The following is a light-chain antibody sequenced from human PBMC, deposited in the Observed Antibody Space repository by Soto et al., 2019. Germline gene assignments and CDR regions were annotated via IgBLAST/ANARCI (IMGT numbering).Light chain of an antibody. CDR3: QQYNSYSPWT. CDR1: QSISSW. Sequence: DIQMTQSPSTLSASVGDRVTITCRASQSISSWLAWYQQKPGKAPKLRIYDASSLESGVPSRFSGSGSGTEFTLTISSLQPDDFATYYCQQYNSYSPWTFGQATKVEIK. V-gene: IGKV1-5*01. J-gene: IGKJ1*01. CDR2: DAS.